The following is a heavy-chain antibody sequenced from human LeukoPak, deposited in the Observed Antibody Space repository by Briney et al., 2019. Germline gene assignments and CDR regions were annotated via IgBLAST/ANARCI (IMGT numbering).Heavy chain of an antibody. CDR1: GFTFSSYW. D-gene: IGHD3-3*01. J-gene: IGHJ6*02. Sequence: TGGSLRLSCAASGFTFSSYWMHWVRQAPGKGLVWVSRINSDGSSTSYADSVKGRFTISRDNAKNTLYLQMNGLRAEDTAVYYCASLGADLEWLLQDHYYYGMDVWGQGTTVTVSS. V-gene: IGHV3-74*01. CDR3: ASLGADLEWLLQDHYYYGMDV. CDR2: INSDGSST.